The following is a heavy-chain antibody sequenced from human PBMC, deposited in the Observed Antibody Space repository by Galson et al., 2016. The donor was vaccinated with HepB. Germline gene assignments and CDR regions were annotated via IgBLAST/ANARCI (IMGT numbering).Heavy chain of an antibody. CDR2: FNPSRGST. CDR1: GYLFSTYF. CDR3: ARRSAGGSEAFLDY. J-gene: IGHJ4*02. D-gene: IGHD6-19*01. V-gene: IGHV1-46*04. Sequence: SVKASCKASGYLFSTYFIHWVRQAPGQGLEWMGLFNPSRGSTTYAQKLQGRVTMSGDTSTGTFYMELSSLTSEDTAMYYCARRSAGGSEAFLDYWGQGTLVTVSS.